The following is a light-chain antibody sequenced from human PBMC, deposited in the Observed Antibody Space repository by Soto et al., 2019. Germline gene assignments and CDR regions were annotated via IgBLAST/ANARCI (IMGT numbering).Light chain of an antibody. CDR2: DVS. V-gene: IGKV3D-20*02. CDR3: QQRDYWQVT. Sequence: DIVLTQSPGTLSVSPGETATLSCRASQSVSGAYLAWYQQKPGQAPRLLIYDVSSRATGIPARFSGSGSGTDFTLTISSLEPEDFAIYYCQQRDYWQVTFGQGTRLEIK. J-gene: IGKJ5*01. CDR1: QSVSGAY.